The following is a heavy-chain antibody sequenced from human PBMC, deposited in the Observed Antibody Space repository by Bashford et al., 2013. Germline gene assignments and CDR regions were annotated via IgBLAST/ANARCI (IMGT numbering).Heavy chain of an antibody. CDR1: GYTFTGYY. D-gene: IGHD1-14*01. CDR3: AKEIGFRKPFDH. Sequence: VASVKVSCKASGYTFTGYYMHWVRQAPGQGLEWMGWINPNSGGTNYAQKFQGWVTMTRDTSISTAYMELSRLRPEDTAIYYCAKEIGFRKPFDHWGQGTLVTVSS. V-gene: IGHV1-2*04. J-gene: IGHJ4*02. CDR2: INPNSGGT.